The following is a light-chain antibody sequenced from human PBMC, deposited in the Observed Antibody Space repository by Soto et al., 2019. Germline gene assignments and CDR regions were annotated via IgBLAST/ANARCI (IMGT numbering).Light chain of an antibody. V-gene: IGLV2-14*01. CDR1: SSDVGGYNY. CDR3: SSYTSSSTLEV. CDR2: DVS. J-gene: IGLJ1*01. Sequence: QSVLTQPASVSGSPGQSITISCTGTSSDVGGYNYVSWYKQHPGKAPKLMIYDVSNRPSGVSNRFSGSKSGNTASLTISGLQAEDEADYYCSSYTSSSTLEVFGTGTKLT.